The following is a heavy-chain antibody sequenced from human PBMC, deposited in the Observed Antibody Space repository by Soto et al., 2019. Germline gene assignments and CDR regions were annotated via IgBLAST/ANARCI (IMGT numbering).Heavy chain of an antibody. CDR2: IHPGDSDT. J-gene: IGHJ4*02. D-gene: IGHD4-4*01. V-gene: IGHV5-51*01. CDR1: GYNFTSHW. CDR3: ARKGENRMSPVTDTTDY. Sequence: GESLKISCQGSGYNFTSHWIAWVRQMPGKGLEWMGMIHPGDSDTRYTSSFQGQVTISVDKSISTAYLQWSSLKASDTAIYYCARKGENRMSPVTDTTDYWGQGNPV.